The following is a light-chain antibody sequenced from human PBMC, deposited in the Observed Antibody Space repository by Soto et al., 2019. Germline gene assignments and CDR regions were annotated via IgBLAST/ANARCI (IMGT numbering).Light chain of an antibody. J-gene: IGKJ4*01. CDR3: QQVNSYPLT. CDR1: QDISNY. V-gene: IGKV1-9*01. CDR2: ATS. Sequence: DIQLTQSPSFLSASVGDRVTITCRASQDISNYLAWYLQKPGKAPKFLIHATSTFQTGVPSRFSGSGSVTEFTLTTSNLQPEDFATYYGQQVNSYPLTVGGGTKVEIK.